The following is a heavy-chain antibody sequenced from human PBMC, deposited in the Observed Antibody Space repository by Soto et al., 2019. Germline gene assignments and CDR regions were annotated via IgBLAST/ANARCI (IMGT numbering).Heavy chain of an antibody. J-gene: IGHJ5*02. D-gene: IGHD3-22*01. V-gene: IGHV4-31*03. CDR2: IYYSGST. CDR1: GGSISSGGYY. Sequence: KASETLSLTCTVSGGSISSGGYYWSWIRQHPGKGLEWIGYIYYSGSTYYNPSLKSRVTISVDTSKNQFSLKLSSVTAADTAVYYCARDVGIYYDSSGLNAWFDPWGQGTLVTVSS. CDR3: ARDVGIYYDSSGLNAWFDP.